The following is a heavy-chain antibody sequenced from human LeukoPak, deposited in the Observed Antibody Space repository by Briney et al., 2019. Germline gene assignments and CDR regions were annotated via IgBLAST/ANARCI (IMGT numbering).Heavy chain of an antibody. CDR2: ISGSGGST. D-gene: IGHD3-22*01. J-gene: IGHJ4*02. V-gene: IGHV3-23*01. CDR3: AKDERLDTYYYDSSGPSKGD. Sequence: GGSLRLSCAASGFTFSSYAMSWVRQAPGKGLEWVSAISGSGGSTYYADSVKGRFTISRDNSKNTLYLQMNSLRAEDTAVYYCAKDERLDTYYYDSSGPSKGDWGQGTLVTVSS. CDR1: GFTFSSYA.